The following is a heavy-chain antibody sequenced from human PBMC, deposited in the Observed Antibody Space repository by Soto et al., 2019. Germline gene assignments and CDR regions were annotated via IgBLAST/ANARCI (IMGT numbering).Heavy chain of an antibody. J-gene: IGHJ5*02. Sequence: GASVKVSCKASGYTFTSNGISWVRQAPGQGLEWMGRISAYNGNTNYAQKLQGRVTMTTDTSTSTACMELRSLRSDDTAVYYCARVVGALGHWFDPWGQGTLVTVSS. D-gene: IGHD1-26*01. V-gene: IGHV1-18*01. CDR2: ISAYNGNT. CDR1: GYTFTSNG. CDR3: ARVVGALGHWFDP.